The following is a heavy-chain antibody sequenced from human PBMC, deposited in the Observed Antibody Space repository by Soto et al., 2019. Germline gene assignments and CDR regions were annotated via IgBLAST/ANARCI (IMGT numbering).Heavy chain of an antibody. D-gene: IGHD5-18*01. CDR2: IHDSGGT. J-gene: IGHJ3*02. CDR3: ARSDNTAMAIGAFEI. CDR1: GGSIYSGGYY. Sequence: QVQLPESGPGLVKPSQTLSLTCTVSGGSIYSGGYYWSWLRQPPGKVLEWIGYIHDSGGTYYNPPIQSRVTISLDTHKKQFYLQVSSVTAADTAVYYGARSDNTAMAIGAFEIWGQVTMVTVSS. V-gene: IGHV4-31*03.